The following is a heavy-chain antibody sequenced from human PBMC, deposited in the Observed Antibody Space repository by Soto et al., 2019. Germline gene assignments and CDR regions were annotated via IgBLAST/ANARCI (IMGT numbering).Heavy chain of an antibody. V-gene: IGHV3-23*01. CDR2: ISGSGGNT. J-gene: IGHJ6*02. Sequence: GGSLRLSCAASGITFRSDAMNWVRQAPGKGLEWVSGISGSGGNTYYADSGKGRFTISRDNSKNTLYLQMNSLRVDDTAVYYCCKGSGSNLYYYGMDVWGRGTTVTVSS. D-gene: IGHD3-10*01. CDR1: GITFRSDA. CDR3: CKGSGSNLYYYGMDV.